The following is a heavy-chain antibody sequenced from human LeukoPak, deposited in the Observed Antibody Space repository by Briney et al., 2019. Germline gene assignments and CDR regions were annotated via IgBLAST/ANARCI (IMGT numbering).Heavy chain of an antibody. CDR3: AKPSGSYLPVLDY. J-gene: IGHJ4*02. V-gene: IGHV1-69*01. D-gene: IGHD1-26*01. CDR2: IIPIFGTA. CDR1: GGTFSSYA. Sequence: SVKVSCKASGGTFSSYAISWVRQAPGQGLEWMGGIIPIFGTANYAQKFQGRVTITADESTSTAYMELSSLRSEDTAVYYCAKPSGSYLPVLDYWGQGTLVTVSS.